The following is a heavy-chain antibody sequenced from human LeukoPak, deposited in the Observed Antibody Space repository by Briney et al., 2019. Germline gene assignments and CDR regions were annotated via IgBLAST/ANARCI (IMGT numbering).Heavy chain of an antibody. CDR2: ISWSSGSI. Sequence: GRSLRLSCAASGFTFDDYAMHWVRQAPGKGLEWVSGISWSSGSIVYADSVKGRFTISRDNAKNSLYLQMNSLRAEDTALYYCAKEDYGGNSALDYWGQGTLVTVSS. D-gene: IGHD4-23*01. CDR1: GFTFDDYA. V-gene: IGHV3-9*01. CDR3: AKEDYGGNSALDY. J-gene: IGHJ4*02.